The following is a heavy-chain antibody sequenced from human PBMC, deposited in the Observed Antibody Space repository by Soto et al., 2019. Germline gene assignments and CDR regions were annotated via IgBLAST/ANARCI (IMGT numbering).Heavy chain of an antibody. Sequence: EVQLLESGGGLVQPGGSLRLSCAASGFTFSSYAMSWVRLAPGKGLEWVSAISGSGGTTYYADSVKGRFTISRDNSKNTLYLKMNAQRAEDTAVYYCAKNGERYCSGGSCSPPLYIDYWGQGTLVTVSS. J-gene: IGHJ4*02. V-gene: IGHV3-23*01. D-gene: IGHD2-15*01. CDR2: ISGSGGTT. CDR3: AKNGERYCSGGSCSPPLYIDY. CDR1: GFTFSSYA.